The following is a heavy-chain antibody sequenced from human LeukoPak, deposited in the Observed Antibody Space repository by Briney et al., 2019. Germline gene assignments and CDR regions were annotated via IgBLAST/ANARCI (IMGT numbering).Heavy chain of an antibody. CDR3: ARGYSSGWYYFDY. D-gene: IGHD6-19*01. CDR2: IYYSGST. J-gene: IGHJ4*02. Sequence: PSEILSLTCTVSGGSISSYCWSWIRQPPGKGLEWIGYIYYSGSTNYNPSLKSRVTISVDTSKNQFSLKLSSVTAADTAVYYCARGYSSGWYYFDYWGQGTLVTVSS. V-gene: IGHV4-59*01. CDR1: GGSISSYC.